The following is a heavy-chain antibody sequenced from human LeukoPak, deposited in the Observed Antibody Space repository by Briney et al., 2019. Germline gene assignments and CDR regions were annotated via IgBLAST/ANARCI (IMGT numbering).Heavy chain of an antibody. CDR1: GGSISSYY. CDR3: ARFAIAVGFDY. D-gene: IGHD6-19*01. J-gene: IGHJ4*02. Sequence: SETLSLTCTVSGGSISSYYWSWIRQHPGKGLEWIGYVYSTGSTYYNPSLKSRVSISVDTSDNHFSLKLNSVTAADTAVYYCARFAIAVGFDYWGRGTLVTVSS. CDR2: VYSTGST. V-gene: IGHV4-59*06.